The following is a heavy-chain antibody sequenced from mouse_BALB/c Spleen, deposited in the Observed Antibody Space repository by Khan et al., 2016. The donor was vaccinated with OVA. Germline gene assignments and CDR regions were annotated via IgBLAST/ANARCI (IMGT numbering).Heavy chain of an antibody. CDR2: ISTYSGNT. CDR3: ARPAYDGYYDY. V-gene: IGHV1S137*01. J-gene: IGHJ2*01. CDR1: GYTFTDYA. D-gene: IGHD2-3*01. Sequence: QVQLQQSGPELVRPGVSVKISCKGSGYTFTDYAVHWMKQSHAKNLEWIGIISTYSGNTNYNQKFKGKATMTVDKSSSAAYMELARLTSADSAVYYCARPAYDGYYDYWGQGTTLTVSS.